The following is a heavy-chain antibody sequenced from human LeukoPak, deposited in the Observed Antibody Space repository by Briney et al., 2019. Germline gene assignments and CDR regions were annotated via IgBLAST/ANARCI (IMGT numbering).Heavy chain of an antibody. Sequence: GGSLRLSCAASGFIFSSYGMHWVRQAPGKGLEWMAVIWYDGGNKYYADSVKGRFTISRDNSKNTLYLQVNSLRAEDTAVYYCARDELAVAKKGFLDSWGQGTLVTVSS. D-gene: IGHD6-19*01. CDR1: GFIFSSYG. J-gene: IGHJ4*02. V-gene: IGHV3-33*01. CDR2: IWYDGGNK. CDR3: ARDELAVAKKGFLDS.